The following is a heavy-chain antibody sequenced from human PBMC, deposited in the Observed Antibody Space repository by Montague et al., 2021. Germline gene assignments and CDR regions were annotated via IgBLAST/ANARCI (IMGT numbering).Heavy chain of an antibody. J-gene: IGHJ5*01. CDR1: GFSFSSLW. CDR2: ITSDGSDT. D-gene: IGHD5-18*01. V-gene: IGHV3-74*01. CDR3: VRDRPTAWFDS. Sequence: SLRLSCAASGFSFSSLWMHWVRQAPGKGLVWVSQITSDGSDTNYXDSVKGRFTISRDNAKSTLYLQMNSLRDEDTAVYYCVRDRPTAWFDSWGQGTLVTVSS.